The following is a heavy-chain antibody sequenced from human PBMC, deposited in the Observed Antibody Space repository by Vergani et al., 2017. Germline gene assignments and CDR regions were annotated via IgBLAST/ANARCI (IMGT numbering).Heavy chain of an antibody. D-gene: IGHD2-8*02. CDR1: GFTFTSSA. CDR3: ARGLTDDAFDI. CDR2: IVVGSGNT. J-gene: IGHJ3*02. V-gene: IGHV1-58*01. Sequence: QMQLVQSGPEVKKPGTSVKVSCKASGFTFTSSAVQWVRQARGQRLEWIGWIVVGSGNTNYAQKLQGRVTMTTDTSTSTAYMELRSLRSDDTAVYYCARGLTDDAFDIWGQGTMVTVSS.